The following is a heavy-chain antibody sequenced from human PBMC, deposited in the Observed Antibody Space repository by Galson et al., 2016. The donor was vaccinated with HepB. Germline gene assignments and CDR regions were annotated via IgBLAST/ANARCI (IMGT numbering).Heavy chain of an antibody. D-gene: IGHD6-6*01. CDR1: GFTFSSYD. CDR3: VRRAARPGDWYFDL. V-gene: IGHV3-13*01. CDR2: IGTAGDT. J-gene: IGHJ2*01. Sequence: SLRLSCAASGFTFSSYDMHWVRQATGKGLEWVSTIGTAGDTYYPGSVKGRFTLSRENAKNSLYLQMNSLRAGDTAVYYCVRRAARPGDWYFDLWGRGTLVTVSS.